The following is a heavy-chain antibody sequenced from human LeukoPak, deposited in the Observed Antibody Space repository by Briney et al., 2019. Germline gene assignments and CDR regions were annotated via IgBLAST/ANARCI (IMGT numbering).Heavy chain of an antibody. CDR1: GGTFSSYA. D-gene: IGHD6-13*01. V-gene: IGHV1-69*01. CDR2: IIPIFGTA. Sequence: SVTVSCKASGGTFSSYAISWVRQAPGQGLEWMGGIIPIFGTANYAQKFQGRVTITADESTSTAYMELSSLRSEDTAVYYCARDLRAAAGNFISYWGQGTLVTVSS. J-gene: IGHJ4*02. CDR3: ARDLRAAAGNFISY.